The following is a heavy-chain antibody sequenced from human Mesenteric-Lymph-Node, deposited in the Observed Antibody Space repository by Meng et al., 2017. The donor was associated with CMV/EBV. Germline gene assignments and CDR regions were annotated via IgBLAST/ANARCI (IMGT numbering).Heavy chain of an antibody. J-gene: IGHJ4*02. V-gene: IGHV3-64*02. CDR1: GFTVSSND. CDR3: ARGRGRTGQIDPGVSGYFDS. CDR2: ISRDGSI. D-gene: IGHD1-1*01. Sequence: GALRLSCAASGFTVSSNDMHWVRQAPGEGLEYVSAISRDGSIYYADSVQGRFTISRDNSKNTVYLQMGSLTVEDTAVYYCARGRGRTGQIDPGVSGYFDSWGLGTLVTVSS.